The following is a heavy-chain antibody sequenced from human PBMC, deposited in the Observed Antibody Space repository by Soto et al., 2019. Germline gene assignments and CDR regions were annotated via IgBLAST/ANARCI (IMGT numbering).Heavy chain of an antibody. J-gene: IGHJ6*01. V-gene: IGHV3-30-3*01. CDR3: ASGTPGNNLYYFSGLDF. CDR2: ISYEGSNT. D-gene: IGHD1-1*01. CDR1: GFSFDTYG. Sequence: GGSLRLSCVASGFSFDTYGIHWVRQAPGKGLQWVALISYEGSNTYYADSVRGRFTISRDNSKNTLYLQMHTLRPEDTGAYYCASGTPGNNLYYFSGLDFWGQGTSVTVSS.